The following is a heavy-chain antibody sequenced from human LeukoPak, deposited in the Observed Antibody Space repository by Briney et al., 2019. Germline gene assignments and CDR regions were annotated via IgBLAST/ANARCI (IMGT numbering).Heavy chain of an antibody. CDR1: GFTFSSYE. D-gene: IGHD5-18*01. CDR3: ARGGYSYGGWFDP. V-gene: IGHV3-48*03. J-gene: IGHJ5*02. Sequence: GGSLRLSCAASGFTFSSYEMNWVRQAPGKGLEWVSYISSSGSTIYYADSVKGRFTISRDNAKNSLYLQMNSLRAVDTAVYYCARGGYSYGGWFDPWGQGSLVTVSS. CDR2: ISSSGSTI.